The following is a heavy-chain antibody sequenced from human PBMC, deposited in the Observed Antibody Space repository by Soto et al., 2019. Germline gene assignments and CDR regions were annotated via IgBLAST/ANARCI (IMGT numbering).Heavy chain of an antibody. CDR1: GDTFTNFG. CDR2: IATYNSNR. J-gene: IGHJ5*02. V-gene: IGHV1-18*01. D-gene: IGHD3-16*01. Sequence: HLVQSGPEVKKPGASITVSCKTSGDTFTNFGLSWVRQPPGQGLEWMGWIATYNSNRNYAQKFQGRLTLTTDTPTSTAYMELKNLGYDDTAVYYCARVVGGVVNWFDPWGQGTLVTVSS. CDR3: ARVVGGVVNWFDP.